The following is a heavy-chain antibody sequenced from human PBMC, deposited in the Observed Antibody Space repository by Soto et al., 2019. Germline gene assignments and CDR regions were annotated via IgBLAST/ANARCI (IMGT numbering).Heavy chain of an antibody. D-gene: IGHD1-26*01. J-gene: IGHJ4*02. CDR1: GFTFSSYW. CDR2: IKQDGSEK. Sequence: RLSCAASGFTFSSYWMSWVRQAPGRGLEWVANIKQDGSEKYYVDSVKGRFTISRDNAKNSLYLQMNSLRAEDTAVYYCARVGGGSYAGHFDYCGQGTLVTVSS. CDR3: ARVGGGSYAGHFDY. V-gene: IGHV3-7*03.